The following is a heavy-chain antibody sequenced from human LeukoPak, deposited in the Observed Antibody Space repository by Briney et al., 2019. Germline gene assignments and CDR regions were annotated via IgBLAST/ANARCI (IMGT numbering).Heavy chain of an antibody. D-gene: IGHD3-9*01. Sequence: PSETLSLTCTVSGGSISSYYWSWIRQPPGKGLEWIGYIYYSGSTNYNPSLKSRVTISVDTSKNQFSLKLSSVTAADTAVYYCARVKDDILTGYPTPPYFDYWGQGTLVTVSS. CDR1: GGSISSYY. V-gene: IGHV4-59*01. CDR3: ARVKDDILTGYPTPPYFDY. CDR2: IYYSGST. J-gene: IGHJ4*02.